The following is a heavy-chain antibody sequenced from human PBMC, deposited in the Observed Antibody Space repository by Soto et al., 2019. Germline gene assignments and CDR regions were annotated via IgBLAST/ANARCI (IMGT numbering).Heavy chain of an antibody. D-gene: IGHD3-22*01. Sequence: GGSLRLSCAASGFTFSSYSMNLVRQAPGKGLEWVSYISSSSSTIYYADSVKGRFTISRDNAKNSLYLQMNSLRAEDTAVYYCARDLAPRRITMIVVVTPGGMDVWGQGTTVTVSS. CDR3: ARDLAPRRITMIVVVTPGGMDV. CDR1: GFTFSSYS. CDR2: ISSSSSTI. J-gene: IGHJ6*02. V-gene: IGHV3-48*01.